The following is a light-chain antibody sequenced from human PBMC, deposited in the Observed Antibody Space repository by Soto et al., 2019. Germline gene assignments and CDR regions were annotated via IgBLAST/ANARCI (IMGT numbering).Light chain of an antibody. Sequence: QSVLTQPPSVSAAPGQKVTISCSGSSSNIGDHYVSWYQQLPGTAPKLLIYDNNERPSGIPDLFSGSKSGTSATLGITTLQTGDEADYYCGAWDSSLSAVVFGGGTKLTVL. V-gene: IGLV1-51*01. CDR1: SSNIGDHY. CDR3: GAWDSSLSAVV. J-gene: IGLJ3*02. CDR2: DNN.